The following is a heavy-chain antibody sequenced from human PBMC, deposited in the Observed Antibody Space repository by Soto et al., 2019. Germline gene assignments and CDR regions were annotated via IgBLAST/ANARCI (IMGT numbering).Heavy chain of an antibody. CDR3: AGQEYCSSTSCYKVDS. Sequence: GESLKISCTGSGNSFTSYWIGWVRQMPGKGLEWMGIIYLGDSNTRYSPTFQGQVTISADRSIRSAYLQWSSLKASDTAIYYCAGQEYCSSTSCYKVDSWGQGTLVTVSS. CDR1: GNSFTSYW. V-gene: IGHV5-51*01. J-gene: IGHJ4*02. CDR2: IYLGDSNT. D-gene: IGHD2-2*02.